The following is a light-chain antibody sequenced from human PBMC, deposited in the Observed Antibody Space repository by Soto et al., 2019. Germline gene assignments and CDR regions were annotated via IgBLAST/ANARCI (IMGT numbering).Light chain of an antibody. CDR1: QSIDSW. V-gene: IGKV1-5*03. Sequence: DSLMAQRPCTLSVSLADRDTTTCGASQSIDSWLAWYQHKPGKAPKLLIFKASTLETGVPSRFSGSGSETEFTLTISSLQPDDSATYYCQPYKIYLRTFGQGTKVDIK. CDR2: KAS. CDR3: QPYKIYLRT. J-gene: IGKJ1*01.